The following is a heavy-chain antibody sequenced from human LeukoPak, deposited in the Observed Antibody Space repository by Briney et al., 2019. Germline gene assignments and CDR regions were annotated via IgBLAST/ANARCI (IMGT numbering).Heavy chain of an antibody. CDR1: GGTFGRNA. J-gene: IGHJ5*02. Sequence: GASVKVSCKASGGTFGRNAISWVRQVPRQGLEWMGGIIPLFGTSNYAQKFQGRLTITADKSTSTVYMELSNLRSEDTAVYYCARGKAVAGRPQTWLDPWGQGTLVTVSS. CDR2: IIPLFGTS. D-gene: IGHD6-19*01. V-gene: IGHV1-69*06. CDR3: ARGKAVAGRPQTWLDP.